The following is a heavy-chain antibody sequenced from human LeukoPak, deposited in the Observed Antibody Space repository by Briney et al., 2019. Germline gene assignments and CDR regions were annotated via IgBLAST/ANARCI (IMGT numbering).Heavy chain of an antibody. V-gene: IGHV3-48*04. D-gene: IGHD6-6*01. CDR2: ISSSSSTI. CDR3: ARRSSSSEAGFYYYYMDV. J-gene: IGHJ6*03. Sequence: PEGSLRLSCAASGFTFSSYSMNWVRQAPGKGLEWVSYISSSSSTIYYADSVKGRFTISRDNAKNSLYLQMNSLRAEDTAVYYCARRSSSSEAGFYYYYMDVWGKGTTVTVSS. CDR1: GFTFSSYS.